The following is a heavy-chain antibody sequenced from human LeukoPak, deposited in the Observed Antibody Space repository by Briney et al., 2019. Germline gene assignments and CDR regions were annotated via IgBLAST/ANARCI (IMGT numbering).Heavy chain of an antibody. D-gene: IGHD5-18*01. CDR2: ISSKAYGVTT. J-gene: IGHJ6*02. V-gene: IGHV3-49*04. Sequence: GRSLRLSCTASGFTFGDHAMSWGRQAPGKGVEWVGFISSKAYGVTTEYAASVKGRFTISRENSKSIAYLQMNSMKTEDRVVYYCGRGRIQLWLHIGMDVGGQGTTVIVSS. CDR3: GRGRIQLWLHIGMDV. CDR1: GFTFGDHA.